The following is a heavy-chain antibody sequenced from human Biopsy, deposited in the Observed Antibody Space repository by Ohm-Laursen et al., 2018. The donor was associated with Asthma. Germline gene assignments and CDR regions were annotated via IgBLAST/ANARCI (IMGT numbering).Heavy chain of an antibody. D-gene: IGHD2-15*01. CDR3: ARLADCSGGACYSYGWFDP. CDR1: GGSIRSHD. Sequence: SETLSLICLVSGGSIRSHDWTWIRLPPGKGLEYIGDVSHTGSTNYNPSLKSRVTMSLDTSKNQFSLRLTSVTPADTAVYYCARLADCSGGACYSYGWFDPWGHGTRVTVSS. J-gene: IGHJ5*02. CDR2: VSHTGST. V-gene: IGHV4-59*11.